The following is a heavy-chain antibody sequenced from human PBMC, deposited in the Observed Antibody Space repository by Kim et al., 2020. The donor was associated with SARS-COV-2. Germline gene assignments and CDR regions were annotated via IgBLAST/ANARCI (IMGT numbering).Heavy chain of an antibody. Sequence: GGSLRLSCAASGFTFSSYWMSWVRQAPGKGLEWVANIKQDGSEKYYVDSVKGRFTISRDNAKNSLYLQMNSLRAEDTAVYYCARVLAVVPAAMPYWGQGTLVTVSS. CDR1: GFTFSSYW. CDR3: ARVLAVVPAAMPY. CDR2: IKQDGSEK. V-gene: IGHV3-7*03. D-gene: IGHD2-2*01. J-gene: IGHJ4*02.